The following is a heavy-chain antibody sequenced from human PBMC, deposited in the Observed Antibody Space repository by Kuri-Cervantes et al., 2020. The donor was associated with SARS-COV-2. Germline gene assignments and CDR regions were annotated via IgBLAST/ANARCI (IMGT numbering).Heavy chain of an antibody. Sequence: GGSLRLSCAASGFSLSRYTMNWVRQAPGKALEWVSSISGSGSYIYYADSVKGRFTISRDNAKNSLYLQMNSLRAEDTAVYYCARDKIEYNWNQDYYYYMDVWGKGTTVTVSS. D-gene: IGHD1-20*01. CDR1: GFSLSRYT. CDR3: ARDKIEYNWNQDYYYYMDV. J-gene: IGHJ6*03. CDR2: ISGSGSYI. V-gene: IGHV3-21*01.